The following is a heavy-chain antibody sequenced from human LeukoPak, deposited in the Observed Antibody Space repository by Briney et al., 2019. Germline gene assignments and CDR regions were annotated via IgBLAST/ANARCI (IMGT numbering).Heavy chain of an antibody. CDR3: AIAGYSSSWYPNWFDP. Sequence: GGSLRLSCAASGFTFSSYAMSWVRQAPGKGLEWVSAISGSGGSTYYADSVKGRFTISRDNFKNTLYLQMNSLRAEDTAVYYCAIAGYSSSWYPNWFDPWGQGTLVTVSS. J-gene: IGHJ5*02. CDR2: ISGSGGST. D-gene: IGHD6-13*01. CDR1: GFTFSSYA. V-gene: IGHV3-23*01.